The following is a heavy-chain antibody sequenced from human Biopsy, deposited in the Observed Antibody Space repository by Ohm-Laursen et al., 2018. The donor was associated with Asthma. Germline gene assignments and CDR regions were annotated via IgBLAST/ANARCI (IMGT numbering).Heavy chain of an antibody. CDR3: AKDVFPGWELRRGPDY. Sequence: SLRLSRAASGFTFGDYWMSWVRQVPGKGLEWVANIKHDGTEKNHVDSLKGRFTISRDNAKNSLYLQMNSLRAEDTAVYYCAKDVFPGWELRRGPDYWGQGTLVTVSS. D-gene: IGHD1-26*01. V-gene: IGHV3-7*01. CDR2: IKHDGTEK. J-gene: IGHJ4*02. CDR1: GFTFGDYW.